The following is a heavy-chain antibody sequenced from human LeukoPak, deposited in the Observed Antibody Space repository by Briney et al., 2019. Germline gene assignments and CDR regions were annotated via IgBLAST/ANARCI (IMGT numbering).Heavy chain of an antibody. CDR3: ARGGNIAAAGSRNWFDP. CDR2: IIPILGIA. J-gene: IGHJ5*02. CDR1: GGTFSSYT. Sequence: VASVKVSCKASGGTFSSYTISWVRQATGQGLEWMGRIIPILGIANYAQKFQGRVTITADKSTSTAYMELSSLGSEHTAVYYCARGGNIAAAGSRNWFDPWGQGTLVTVSS. D-gene: IGHD6-13*01. V-gene: IGHV1-69*02.